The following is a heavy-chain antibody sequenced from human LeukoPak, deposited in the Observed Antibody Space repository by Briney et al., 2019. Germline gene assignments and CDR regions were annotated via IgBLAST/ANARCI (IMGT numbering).Heavy chain of an antibody. CDR1: GFTFSSTG. CDR3: ARTYNPDY. D-gene: IGHD1-14*01. CDR2: IRYDGNNK. J-gene: IGHJ4*02. Sequence: PGGSLRLSCTASGFTFSSTGMHWVRQAPGKGLEWVSYIRYDGNNKYYGDSVKGRLTVSRDNSKNTLYLQMNSLRVEDTAVYYCARTYNPDYWGQGTLVTASS. V-gene: IGHV3-30*02.